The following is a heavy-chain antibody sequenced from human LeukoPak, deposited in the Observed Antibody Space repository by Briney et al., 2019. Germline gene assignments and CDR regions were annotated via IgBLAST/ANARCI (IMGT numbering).Heavy chain of an antibody. CDR3: ARGNGNVGGRLDP. D-gene: IGHD1-1*01. V-gene: IGHV3-66*01. CDR1: GFSVSGIH. J-gene: IGHJ5*02. Sequence: GGSLRLTCVASGFSVSGIHMNWVRQAPGKDLEWVSGLYSGGATYYADSMGGRFTISRDHSKNTLYLQMTNLRVDDTAIYYCARGNGNVGGRLDPWGQGIRITVSS. CDR2: LYSGGAT.